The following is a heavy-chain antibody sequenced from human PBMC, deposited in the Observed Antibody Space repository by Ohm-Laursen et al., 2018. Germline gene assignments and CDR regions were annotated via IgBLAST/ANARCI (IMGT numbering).Heavy chain of an antibody. D-gene: IGHD1-26*01. Sequence: SLRLSCAASGFTFSSYAMSWVRQAPGKGLEWVSSISSSSSYIYYADSVKGRFTISRDDSKSIMYLNMNSLRPEDTAVYYCARDPSSRFLSGSHFDPWGQGTLVTVSS. V-gene: IGHV3-21*04. CDR2: ISSSSSYI. CDR1: GFTFSSYA. J-gene: IGHJ5*02. CDR3: ARDPSSRFLSGSHFDP.